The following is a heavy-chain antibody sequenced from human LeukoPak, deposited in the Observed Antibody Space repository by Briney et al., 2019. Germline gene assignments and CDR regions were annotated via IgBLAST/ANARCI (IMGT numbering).Heavy chain of an antibody. CDR1: GYTFTSYG. V-gene: IGHV1-18*01. CDR2: ISAYNGNT. J-gene: IGHJ4*02. CDR3: ARVRTYYYDSSGYYGDY. D-gene: IGHD3-22*01. Sequence: ASVKVSCKASGYTFTSYGISWVRQAPGQGLEWMGWISAYNGNTNYAQKLQGRVTMTTDTSTSTAYMELRSLRSDDTAVYYCARVRTYYYDSSGYYGDYWGQGTLVTVSS.